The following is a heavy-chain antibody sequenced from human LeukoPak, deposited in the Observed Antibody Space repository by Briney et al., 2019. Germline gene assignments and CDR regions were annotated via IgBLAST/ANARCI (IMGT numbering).Heavy chain of an antibody. CDR2: IYYSGSK. V-gene: IGHV4-59*01. CDR1: GGSISSYY. D-gene: IGHD1-26*01. J-gene: IGHJ4*02. Sequence: SETLSLTCTVSGGSISSYYWSWIRQPPGKGLEWIGYIYYSGSKNYNLSLGSRVTVSVDTSKNQFSLKLSSLTAADTAVYYCARTIVGATLAFYFDHWGQGTLVTVSS. CDR3: ARTIVGATLAFYFDH.